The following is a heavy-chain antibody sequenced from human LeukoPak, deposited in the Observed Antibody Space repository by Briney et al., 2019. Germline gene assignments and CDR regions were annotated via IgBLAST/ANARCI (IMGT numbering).Heavy chain of an antibody. Sequence: GGSLRLSCAASGFTFSSYWMSWVRQAPGKGLEWVANIKQDGSEKYYVDSVKGRFTISSDNAKNSLYLQMNSLRAEDTAVYYCARDTPLRYFDWLSLRAFDIWGQGTMVTVSS. CDR3: ARDTPLRYFDWLSLRAFDI. CDR1: GFTFSSYW. J-gene: IGHJ3*02. CDR2: IKQDGSEK. D-gene: IGHD3-9*01. V-gene: IGHV3-7*01.